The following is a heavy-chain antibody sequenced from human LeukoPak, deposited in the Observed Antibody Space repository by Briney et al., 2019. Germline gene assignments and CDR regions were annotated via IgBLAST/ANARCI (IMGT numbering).Heavy chain of an antibody. CDR2: IHTSGST. CDR1: GGSIMSFY. CDR3: ARRATSSNWYFDL. Sequence: PSETLSLTCTVSGGSIMSFYWSWIRQPAGKGLEWIGRIHTSGSTNYNPSLKSRVTMSIDTSKNQFSLNLTSVTAADTAVYFCARRATSSNWYFDLWGRGTPVTVSS. V-gene: IGHV4-4*07. D-gene: IGHD2-2*01. J-gene: IGHJ2*01.